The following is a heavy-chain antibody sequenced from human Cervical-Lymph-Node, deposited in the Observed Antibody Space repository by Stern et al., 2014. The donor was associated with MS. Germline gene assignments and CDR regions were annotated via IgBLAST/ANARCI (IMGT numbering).Heavy chain of an antibody. Sequence: EVQLVESGGGLVQPGGSLRLSCAASDFTFSSYWMHWVRQVPGKGLEWVSRINRDGTSISYADSVKGRCTISRDNAKNTLFLQMNSLRAEDTAVYYCARELEYTNSADYNYYGLDVWGQGTTVTVSS. D-gene: IGHD6-6*01. CDR2: INRDGTSI. J-gene: IGHJ6*02. CDR3: ARELEYTNSADYNYYGLDV. V-gene: IGHV3-74*01. CDR1: DFTFSSYW.